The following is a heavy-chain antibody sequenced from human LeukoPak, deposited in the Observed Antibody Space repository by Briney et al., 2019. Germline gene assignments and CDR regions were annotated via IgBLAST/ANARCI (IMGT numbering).Heavy chain of an antibody. V-gene: IGHV3-48*04. CDR3: TRSGDGAFDN. CDR2: ISYSSETT. CDR1: GFTFSVYA. J-gene: IGHJ3*02. Sequence: GGSLRLSCAASGFTFSVYAMNWVRQTPGKGLEWVSYISYSSETTHYADSVKGRFTISRDNTKNSLYLQMNSLRAEDTAVCYCTRSGDGAFDNWGPGTMVTVSS. D-gene: IGHD3-10*01.